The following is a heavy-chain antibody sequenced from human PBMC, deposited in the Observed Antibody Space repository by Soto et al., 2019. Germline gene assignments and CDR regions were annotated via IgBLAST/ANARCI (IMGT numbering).Heavy chain of an antibody. CDR1: GFTVSNRF. V-gene: IGHV3-53*02. J-gene: IGHJ4*02. CDR2: IYSGGTT. CDR3: AREGLGGTFDY. D-gene: IGHD1-26*01. Sequence: EVQLVETGGGLIQPGGSPRLSCAASGFTVSNRFMSWVRQAPGKGLEWVSVIYSGGTTYYADSVKGRFTIFRDSSKNTLYLQINSLRAEDTAVYYCAREGLGGTFDYWGQGTLVTVSS.